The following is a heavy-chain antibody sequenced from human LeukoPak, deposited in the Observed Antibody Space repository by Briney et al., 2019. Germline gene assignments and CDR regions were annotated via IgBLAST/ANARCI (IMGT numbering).Heavy chain of an antibody. CDR2: ISGSGAST. CDR1: GFTFSTNT. V-gene: IGHV3-23*01. J-gene: IGHJ4*02. D-gene: IGHD1-26*01. Sequence: GGSLRLSCLTSGFTFSTNTMSWVRQAPGKGLEWISGISGSGASTYYADSVTGRFTISRDNSRNTLYLQMNSLRGDDTAVYYCAKDVGKWESLHFFDYWGQGTLVTVSS. CDR3: AKDVGKWESLHFFDY.